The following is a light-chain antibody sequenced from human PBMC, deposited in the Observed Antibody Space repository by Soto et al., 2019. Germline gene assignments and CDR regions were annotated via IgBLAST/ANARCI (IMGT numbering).Light chain of an antibody. CDR2: RND. J-gene: IGLJ1*01. CDR1: NSNIGSNY. V-gene: IGLV1-47*01. CDR3: AAWDDTLSVYYV. Sequence: QSVLTQPPSASGTPGQRVTISCSESNSNIGSNYVYWYQQLPGTAPKLLIYRNDRRPSGVPDRFSGSKSGTSASLVIRGLRSEDEADYYCAAWDDTLSVYYVFGTGTKVTVL.